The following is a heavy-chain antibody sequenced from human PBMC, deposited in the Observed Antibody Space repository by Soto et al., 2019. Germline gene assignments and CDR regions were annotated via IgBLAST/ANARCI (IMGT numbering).Heavy chain of an antibody. CDR1: GFTFSDYY. Sequence: QVQLVESGGGLVKSGGSLRLSCAASGFTFSDYYMSWIRQAPGKALEWVSYIRNSGTTIYYADSVQGRFTISRDNARNSLYLQRNSLRAEDTAVYYCARGYCSGGSCYSSDWYFDLWGRGTLVTVSS. V-gene: IGHV3-11*01. CDR3: ARGYCSGGSCYSSDWYFDL. J-gene: IGHJ2*01. CDR2: IRNSGTTI. D-gene: IGHD2-15*01.